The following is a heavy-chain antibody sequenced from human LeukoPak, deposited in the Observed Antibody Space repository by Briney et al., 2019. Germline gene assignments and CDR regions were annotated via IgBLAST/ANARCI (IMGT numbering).Heavy chain of an antibody. CDR1: GFTFDDYA. CDR2: ISWNSGYT. D-gene: IGHD6-13*01. Sequence: PGGSLRLSCAASGFTFDDYAMHWVRQAPGKGLEWVSSISWNSGYTGYADSVKGRLTISRDNAKNSLYLQMNSLRVEDTALYYCAKDVVGIAAAGTSFHYWGQGTLVTVSS. V-gene: IGHV3-9*01. CDR3: AKDVVGIAAAGTSFHY. J-gene: IGHJ4*02.